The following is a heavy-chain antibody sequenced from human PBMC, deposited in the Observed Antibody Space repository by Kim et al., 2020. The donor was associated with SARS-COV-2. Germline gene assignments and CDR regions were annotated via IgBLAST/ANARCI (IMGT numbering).Heavy chain of an antibody. Sequence: ASVKVSCKASGYTFTSYDINWVRQATGQGLEWMGWMNPNSGNTGYAQKFQGRVTMTRNTSISTAYMELSSLRSEDTAVYYCARRGDYDCWSGYFYYYYGMDAWGQGTTVTVSS. CDR1: GYTFTSYD. D-gene: IGHD3-3*01. V-gene: IGHV1-8*01. CDR2: MNPNSGNT. J-gene: IGHJ6*02. CDR3: ARRGDYDCWSGYFYYYYGMDA.